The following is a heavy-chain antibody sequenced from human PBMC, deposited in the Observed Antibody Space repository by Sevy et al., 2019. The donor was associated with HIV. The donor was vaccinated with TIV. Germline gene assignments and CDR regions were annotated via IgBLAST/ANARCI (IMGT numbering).Heavy chain of an antibody. Sequence: GGSLRLSCTASGFTFDDYTMDWVRQAPGKGLEWVSSITWDGGSPNYADSVKGRFTISRDNSKNSLYLQMNSLRPDDTALYYCAKDIAGEGSGSYYFDYQAQRTLVTVSS. CDR2: ITWDGGSP. CDR3: AKDIAGEGSGSYYFDY. D-gene: IGHD3-10*01. CDR1: GFTFDDYT. V-gene: IGHV3-43D*03. J-gene: IGHJ4*02.